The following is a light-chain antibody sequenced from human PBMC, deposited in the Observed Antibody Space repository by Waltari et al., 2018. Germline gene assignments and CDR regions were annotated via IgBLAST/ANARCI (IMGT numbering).Light chain of an antibody. Sequence: DIVMTQSPDSLAVSLGERATINCKSSQSVLYSSNNKNYLAWYQQKAGQPPKLLIYWAATRDSGVPDRFSGSGSGTDFTLTISSLQAEDVAVYCCHQYYATPPDGKTFGQGTKVEIK. J-gene: IGKJ1*01. CDR3: HQYYATPPDGKT. CDR2: WAA. CDR1: QSVLYSSNNKNY. V-gene: IGKV4-1*01.